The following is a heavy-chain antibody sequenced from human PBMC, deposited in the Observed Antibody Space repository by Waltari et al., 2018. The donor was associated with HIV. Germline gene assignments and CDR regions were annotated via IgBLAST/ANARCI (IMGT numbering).Heavy chain of an antibody. CDR1: GLTLSSYS. J-gene: IGHJ4*02. D-gene: IGHD3-16*01. Sequence: EVQLVESGGGLVKPGGSLRLSCAASGLTLSSYSMNWVRQAPGKGLEWVSSISSSSSYIYYADSVKGRFTISRDNAKNSLYLQMNSLRAEDTAVYYCARVKEGGLVDYWGQGTLVTVSS. CDR3: ARVKEGGLVDY. CDR2: ISSSSSYI. V-gene: IGHV3-21*02.